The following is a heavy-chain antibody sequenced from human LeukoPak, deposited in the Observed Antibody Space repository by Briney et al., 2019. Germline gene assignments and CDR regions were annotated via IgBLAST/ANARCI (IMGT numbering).Heavy chain of an antibody. V-gene: IGHV4-61*02. D-gene: IGHD3-22*01. CDR2: IYTSEST. J-gene: IGHJ3*02. CDR3: AREYYDSFAFDI. Sequence: PSETLSLTCTVSGGSISSGSYYWSWIRQPAGKGLEWIGRIYTSESTNYNPSLKSRVTISVDTSKNQFSLKLSSVTAADTAVYYCAREYYDSFAFDIWGQGTMVTVSS. CDR1: GGSISSGSYY.